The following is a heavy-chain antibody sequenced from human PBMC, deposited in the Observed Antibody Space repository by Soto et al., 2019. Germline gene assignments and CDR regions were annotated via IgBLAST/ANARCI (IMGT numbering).Heavy chain of an antibody. J-gene: IGHJ4*02. V-gene: IGHV1-18*01. CDR3: AGGTGVSARAIDY. CDR2: ISASNGNT. D-gene: IGHD2-15*01. Sequence: ASVKVSCKASGYTFTSYGISWVRHAPRQGLEWMRWISASNGNTNYAQKLQGRFTMTTDTSRSIANMELRNWISDDTAVYYCAGGTGVSARAIDYWGRGNLVIVSS. CDR1: GYTFTSYG.